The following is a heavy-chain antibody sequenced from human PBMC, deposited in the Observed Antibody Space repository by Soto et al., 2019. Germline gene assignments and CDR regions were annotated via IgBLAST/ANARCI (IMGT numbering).Heavy chain of an antibody. J-gene: IGHJ4*02. CDR3: ARVRPHRHTSGGYYDSSGYYYVDYFDY. CDR2: IYYSGST. D-gene: IGHD3-22*01. V-gene: IGHV4-61*01. CDR1: GGSVSSGSYY. Sequence: SETLSLTCTVSGGSVSSGSYYWSWIRQPPGKGLEWIGYIYYSGSTNYNPSLKSRVTISVDTSKNQFSLKLSSVTAADTAVYYCARVRPHRHTSGGYYDSSGYYYVDYFDYWGQGTLVTVSS.